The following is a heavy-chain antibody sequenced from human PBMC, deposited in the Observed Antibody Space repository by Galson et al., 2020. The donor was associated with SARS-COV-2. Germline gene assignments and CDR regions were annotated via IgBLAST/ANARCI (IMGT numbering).Heavy chain of an antibody. Sequence: ASVKVSCKASGYTFTSYDINWVRQATGQGLEWMGWMNPNSGNTGYAQKFQGRVTMTRNTSISTAYMELSSLRSEDTAVYYCARGIQRSYDFWSGYYQYYFDYWGQGTLVTVSS. D-gene: IGHD3-3*01. CDR3: ARGIQRSYDFWSGYYQYYFDY. CDR2: MNPNSGNT. J-gene: IGHJ4*02. V-gene: IGHV1-8*01. CDR1: GYTFTSYD.